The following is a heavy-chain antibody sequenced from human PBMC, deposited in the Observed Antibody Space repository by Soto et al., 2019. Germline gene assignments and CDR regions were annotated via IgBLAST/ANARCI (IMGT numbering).Heavy chain of an antibody. J-gene: IGHJ4*02. V-gene: IGHV3-33*01. D-gene: IGHD6-19*01. CDR3: ARDGQWLPRDGLRSSYYFDY. CDR2: IWYDGGNK. CDR1: GFNFSSYV. Sequence: QVQLVESGGGVVQPGRSLRLSCAASGFNFSSYVMHWVRQAPGKGLEWVAVIWYDGGNKYYAGSVKGRFTISRDNSKNTLYLQMNSLRAEDTAVYYCARDGQWLPRDGLRSSYYFDYWGQGTLATVSS.